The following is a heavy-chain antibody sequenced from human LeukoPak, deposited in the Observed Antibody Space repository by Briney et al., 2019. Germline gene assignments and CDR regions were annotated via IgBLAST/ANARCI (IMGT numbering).Heavy chain of an antibody. D-gene: IGHD3-3*01. CDR3: AVLRFLGDTFDY. Sequence: ASVKVSCKASGYTFTTYGINWVRQAPGQGLEWMGWISAYNGKTNYAQNLQGRVTLTTDTPASTAYMELSRLRSDDTAVYYCAVLRFLGDTFDYWGQGTLVTVSS. J-gene: IGHJ4*02. V-gene: IGHV1-18*01. CDR1: GYTFTTYG. CDR2: ISAYNGKT.